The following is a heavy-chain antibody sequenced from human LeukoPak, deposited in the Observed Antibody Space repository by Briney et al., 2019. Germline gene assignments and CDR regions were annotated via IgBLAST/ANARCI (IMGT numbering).Heavy chain of an antibody. J-gene: IGHJ4*02. D-gene: IGHD3-9*01. CDR3: TRVLLRYFDWSVYYFDY. Sequence: GGSLRLSCTASGFTFGDYAMSWVRQAPGKGLEWVGFIRSKAYGGTTEYAASVKGRFTISRDDSKSIAYLQMNSLKTEDTAVYYCTRVLLRYFDWSVYYFDYWGQGTLVTVSS. CDR1: GFTFGDYA. CDR2: IRSKAYGGTT. V-gene: IGHV3-49*04.